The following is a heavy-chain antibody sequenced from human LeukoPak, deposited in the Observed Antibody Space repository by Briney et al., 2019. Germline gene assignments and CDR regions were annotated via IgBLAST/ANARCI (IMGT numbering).Heavy chain of an antibody. CDR3: ARLLMVRGVM. D-gene: IGHD3-10*01. CDR2: IYYSGST. J-gene: IGHJ4*02. CDR1: GGSISSSSYY. Sequence: PSETLSLTCTVSGGSISSSSYYWGWIRQPPGKGLEWIGSIYYSGSTYYNPSLKSRVTISVDTSKNQFSLKLSSVTAADTAVYYCARLLMVRGVMWSQGTLVTVSS. V-gene: IGHV4-39*01.